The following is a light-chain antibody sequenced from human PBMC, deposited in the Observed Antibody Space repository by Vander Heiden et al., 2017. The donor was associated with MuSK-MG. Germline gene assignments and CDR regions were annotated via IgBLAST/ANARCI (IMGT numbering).Light chain of an antibody. CDR2: AAS. Sequence: IQMTQSPSSLSASVGDRVTITCRASQSISSYLNWYQQKPGKAPKLLIYAASSLQSGVPSRFSGSGSGTDFTLTISRLQPEDFATYYCQQSDSTSYTFGQGTKMEIK. CDR1: QSISSY. V-gene: IGKV1-39*01. CDR3: QQSDSTSYT. J-gene: IGKJ2*01.